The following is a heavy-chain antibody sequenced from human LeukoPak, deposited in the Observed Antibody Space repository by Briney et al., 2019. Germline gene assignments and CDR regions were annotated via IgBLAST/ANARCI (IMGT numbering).Heavy chain of an antibody. J-gene: IGHJ3*02. Sequence: ASVKVSCKASGYTFTGYYMHWVRQAPGQGLEWMGWINPNSGGTNYAQKFQGRVTMTRDTSISTAYMELSRLRSDDTAVYYCARRDYDILTGYYAAFDIWGQGTMVTVSS. V-gene: IGHV1-2*02. CDR3: ARRDYDILTGYYAAFDI. CDR2: INPNSGGT. CDR1: GYTFTGYY. D-gene: IGHD3-9*01.